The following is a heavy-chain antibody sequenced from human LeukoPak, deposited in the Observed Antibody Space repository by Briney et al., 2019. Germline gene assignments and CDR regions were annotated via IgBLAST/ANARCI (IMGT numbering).Heavy chain of an antibody. CDR1: GFTFSSYA. J-gene: IGHJ4*02. CDR3: AKDIGGYDPFDY. D-gene: IGHD5-12*01. Sequence: GGSLRLSCAASGFTFSSYAMSWVRQAPGKGLEWVSAISGSGGSTYYADSVKGRFTISRDNSKNTLYLQMNNLRAEDTALYYCAKDIGGYDPFDYWGQGILVTVSS. CDR2: ISGSGGST. V-gene: IGHV3-23*01.